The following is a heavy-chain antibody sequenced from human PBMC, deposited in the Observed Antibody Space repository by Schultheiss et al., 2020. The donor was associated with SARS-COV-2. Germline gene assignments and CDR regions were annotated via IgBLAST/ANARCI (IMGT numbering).Heavy chain of an antibody. CDR1: GYTFTGYY. CDR2: ISAYNGNT. Sequence: ASVKVSCKASGYTFTGYYMHWVRQAPGQGLEWMGWISAYNGNTNYAQKLQGRVTMTTDTSTITAYMELRSLRSDDTAVYYCARVPLHNPGDYVYNWFDPWGQGTLVTV. D-gene: IGHD4-17*01. J-gene: IGHJ5*02. CDR3: ARVPLHNPGDYVYNWFDP. V-gene: IGHV1-18*04.